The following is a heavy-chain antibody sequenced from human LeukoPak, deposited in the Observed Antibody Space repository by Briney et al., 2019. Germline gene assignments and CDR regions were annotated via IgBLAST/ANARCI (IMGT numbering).Heavy chain of an antibody. V-gene: IGHV4-30-2*01. CDR3: ARQSRYDSSGYYYSPVDY. CDR2: IYHSGST. CDR1: GGSISSGGYY. J-gene: IGHJ4*02. Sequence: PSQTLSLTCTVSGGSISSGGYYWSWIRQPPGKGLEWIGYIYHSGSTYYNPSLKSRVTISVDRSKNQFSLKLSSVTAADTAVYYCARQSRYDSSGYYYSPVDYWGQGTLVTVSS. D-gene: IGHD3-22*01.